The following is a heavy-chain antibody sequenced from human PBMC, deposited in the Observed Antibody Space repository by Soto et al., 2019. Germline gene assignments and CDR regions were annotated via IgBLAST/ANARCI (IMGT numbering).Heavy chain of an antibody. D-gene: IGHD6-13*01. CDR3: AKGTVGSTLQPYYFDF. V-gene: IGHV3-23*01. Sequence: GGSLRLSCAASGFTLSSYAIHWVSTISGSGGSTYYADSVKGRFTISRDNSRDTLCLQMNNLRAEDTAVYYCAKGTVGSTLQPYYFDFRGQGTLVTVSS. CDR1: GFTLSSYA. CDR2: ISGSGGST. J-gene: IGHJ4*02.